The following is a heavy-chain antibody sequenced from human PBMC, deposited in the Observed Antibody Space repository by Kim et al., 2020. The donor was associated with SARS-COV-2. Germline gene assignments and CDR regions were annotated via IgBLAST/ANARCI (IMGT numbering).Heavy chain of an antibody. Sequence: GGSLRLSCAASGFTFDDYAMHWVRQAPGKGLEWVSLISGDGGSTYYADSVKGRFTISRDNSKNSLYLQMNSLRTEDTALYYCASQGVNYYYYGMDVWGQGTTVTVSS. CDR3: ASQGVNYYYYGMDV. CDR2: ISGDGGST. V-gene: IGHV3-43*02. CDR1: GFTFDDYA. D-gene: IGHD2-21*01. J-gene: IGHJ6*02.